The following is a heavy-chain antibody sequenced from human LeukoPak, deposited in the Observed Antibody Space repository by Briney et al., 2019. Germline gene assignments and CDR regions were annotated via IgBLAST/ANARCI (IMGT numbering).Heavy chain of an antibody. D-gene: IGHD5-18*01. Sequence: WASVKVSCKASGGTFSSYAISWVRQAPGQGLEWMGRIIPILGIANYAQKFQGRVTITADKSTSTAYMELSSLRSGDTAVYYCARESMGIQLWSYFDYWGQGTLVTVSS. CDR2: IIPILGIA. V-gene: IGHV1-69*04. CDR1: GGTFSSYA. J-gene: IGHJ4*02. CDR3: ARESMGIQLWSYFDY.